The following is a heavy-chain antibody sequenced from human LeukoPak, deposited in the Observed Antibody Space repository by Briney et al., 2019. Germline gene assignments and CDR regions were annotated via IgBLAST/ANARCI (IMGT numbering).Heavy chain of an antibody. CDR2: INWNGGNT. Sequence: GGSLRLSCAASGFTFDDYGMSWVRQAPGKGLEWVSGINWNGGNTGYAGSVKGRFTISRDNAKNSLYLQMNSLRAEDTAVYYCARGGVVAAVDYWGQGTLVTVSS. V-gene: IGHV3-20*04. J-gene: IGHJ4*02. CDR3: ARGGVVAAVDY. D-gene: IGHD2-15*01. CDR1: GFTFDDYG.